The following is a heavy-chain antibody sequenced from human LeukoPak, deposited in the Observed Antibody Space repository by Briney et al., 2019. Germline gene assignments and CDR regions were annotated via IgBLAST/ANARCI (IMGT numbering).Heavy chain of an antibody. V-gene: IGHV3-53*01. Sequence: PGGSLRLSCAASGFTVSSNYMSWVRQAPGKGLEWVSVIYSGGRTYYADSVKGRFTISRDNSKNTLYLQINSLRAEDTAVYYCAKDFSVGVTMIRGPFDPWGQGALVTVSS. CDR3: AKDFSVGVTMIRGPFDP. CDR1: GFTVSSNY. D-gene: IGHD3-10*01. J-gene: IGHJ5*02. CDR2: IYSGGRT.